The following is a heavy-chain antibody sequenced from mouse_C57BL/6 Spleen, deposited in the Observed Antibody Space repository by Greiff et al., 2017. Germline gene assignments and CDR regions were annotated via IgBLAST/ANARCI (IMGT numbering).Heavy chain of an antibody. CDR3: ARPGWLWDYWYAMDY. CDR2: IDPNSGGT. Sequence: QVQLQQPGAELVEPGASVKLSCKASGYTFTSYWKHWVKQRPGRGLEWIGRIDPNSGGTKYNEKFQSKATLTVDKPSSTAYMQLRSLTSDDSAVYYCARPGWLWDYWYAMDYWGQGTSVTVSS. CDR1: GYTFTSYW. J-gene: IGHJ4*01. V-gene: IGHV1-72*01. D-gene: IGHD2-3*01.